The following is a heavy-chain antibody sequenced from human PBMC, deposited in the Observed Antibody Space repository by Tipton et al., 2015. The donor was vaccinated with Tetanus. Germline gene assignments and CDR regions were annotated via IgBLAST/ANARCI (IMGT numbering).Heavy chain of an antibody. CDR3: AREQARGGRGWNKFDY. CDR2: IYYSGST. CDR1: GGSISSGGYY. V-gene: IGHV4-31*03. J-gene: IGHJ4*02. Sequence: LVKPTQTLSLTCTVSGGSISSGGYYWSWIRQHPGKGLEWIGDIYYSGSTYYNPSLKSRVTISVDTSKNQFYLKMNSVTVADTGVYDGAREQARGGRGWNKFDYWGQGTLATVST. D-gene: IGHD1/OR15-1a*01.